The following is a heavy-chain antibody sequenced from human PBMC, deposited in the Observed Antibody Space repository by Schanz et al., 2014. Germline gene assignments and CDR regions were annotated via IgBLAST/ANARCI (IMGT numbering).Heavy chain of an antibody. CDR3: ARPRFDYGEVDY. Sequence: QAQLMESGGGVVQPGTSLILSCSVSGFSLNTYGIHWFRQPAGKGLEWVAVIWNNGVTKNYADSVRGRFTISRDNAKNTLYLQMNSLRAEDTAVYYCARPRFDYGEVDYWGQGTLVTVSS. J-gene: IGHJ4*02. CDR1: GFSLNTYG. CDR2: IWNNGVTK. D-gene: IGHD4-17*01. V-gene: IGHV3-33*03.